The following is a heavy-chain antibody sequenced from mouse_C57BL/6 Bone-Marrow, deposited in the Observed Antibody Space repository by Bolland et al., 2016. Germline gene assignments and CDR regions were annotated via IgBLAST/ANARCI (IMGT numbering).Heavy chain of an antibody. CDR2: DSYT. J-gene: IGHJ3*01. CDR3: ARNDYDYDGFAY. V-gene: IGHV1-69*01. D-gene: IGHD2-4*01. Sequence: DSYTNYNQKFKGKSTLTVDKSSSTAYMQLSSLTSEDSAVSYCARNDYDYDGFAYWGQGTLV.